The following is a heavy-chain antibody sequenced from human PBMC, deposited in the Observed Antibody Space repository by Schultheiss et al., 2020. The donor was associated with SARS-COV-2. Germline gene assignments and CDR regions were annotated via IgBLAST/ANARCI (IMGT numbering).Heavy chain of an antibody. CDR3: AKEGCSDGICFGFDV. CDR1: GFTFSSYA. V-gene: IGHV3-30*04. Sequence: GESLKISCAASGFTFSSYAMSWVRQAPGKGLEWVAVISYDGSNKYYADSVKGRFTISRDNSKNTLYLQMNSLRAEDTAVYYCAKEGCSDGICFGFDVWGQGSTVTVSS. J-gene: IGHJ6*02. CDR2: ISYDGSNK. D-gene: IGHD2-15*01.